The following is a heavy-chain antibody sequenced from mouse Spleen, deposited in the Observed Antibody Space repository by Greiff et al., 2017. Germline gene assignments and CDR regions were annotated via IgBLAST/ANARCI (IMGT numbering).Heavy chain of an antibody. D-gene: IGHD3-3*01. J-gene: IGHJ2*01. CDR3: ARKGTYA. CDR1: GYTFTSYW. V-gene: IGHV1-69*01. Sequence: QVQLQQPGAELVMPGASVKLSCKASGYTFTSYWMHWVKQRPGQGLEWIGEIDPSDSYTNYNQKFKGKATLTVDKSSSTAYMQLSSLTSEDSAVYYCARKGTYAWGQGTTLTVSS. CDR2: IDPSDSYT.